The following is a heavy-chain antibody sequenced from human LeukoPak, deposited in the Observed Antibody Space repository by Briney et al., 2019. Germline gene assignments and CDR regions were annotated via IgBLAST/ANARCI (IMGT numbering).Heavy chain of an antibody. CDR2: IIPIFGTA. J-gene: IGHJ4*02. V-gene: IGHV1-69*13. CDR3: ARDPLSSWSSEFPEYYFDY. D-gene: IGHD3-10*01. CDR1: GGTFSSYA. Sequence: SVKVSCKASGGTFSSYAISWVRQAPGQGLEWMGGIIPIFGTANYAQKFQGRVTITADESTSTAYMELSSLRSEDTAVYYCARDPLSSWSSEFPEYYFDYWGQGTLVTVSS.